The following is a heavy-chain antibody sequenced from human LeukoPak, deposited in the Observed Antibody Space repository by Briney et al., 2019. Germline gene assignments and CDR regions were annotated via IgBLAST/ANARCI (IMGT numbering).Heavy chain of an antibody. CDR1: GFTFNSYG. CDR2: IRYDGSTE. Sequence: GGSLRLSCAASGFTFNSYGMHWVRQAPGKGLEWVAFIRYDGSTEYYADSMKGRFTISRDNSKNTVYLQMNSLRAEDTAVYYCAKVAHYGDSVPFDHWGQGTLVTVSS. CDR3: AKVAHYGDSVPFDH. J-gene: IGHJ4*02. D-gene: IGHD4-17*01. V-gene: IGHV3-30*02.